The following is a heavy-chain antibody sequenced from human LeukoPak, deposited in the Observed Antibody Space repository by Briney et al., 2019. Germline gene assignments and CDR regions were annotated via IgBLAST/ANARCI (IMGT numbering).Heavy chain of an antibody. V-gene: IGHV1-2*02. CDR2: INPNSGGT. CDR3: ALCSGGSCYSFDY. Sequence: ASVKVSCKASGYTFTGYYIHWVRQAPGQGLEWMGWINPNSGGTNYAQKFQGRVTMTRDTSISTAYMELSRLSSDDTAVYYYALCSGGSCYSFDYWGQGTLVTVSS. J-gene: IGHJ4*02. D-gene: IGHD2-15*01. CDR1: GYTFTGYY.